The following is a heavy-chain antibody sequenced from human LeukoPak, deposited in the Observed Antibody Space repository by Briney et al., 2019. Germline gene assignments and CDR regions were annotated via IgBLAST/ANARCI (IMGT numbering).Heavy chain of an antibody. V-gene: IGHV3-7*03. Sequence: GGSLRLSCGASGFTFSNYWMSWVRQAPGKGLEWVINISQDGSGKNYADSVEGRFTISRDNAKNSLYLQMNSLRAEDTAVYYCAKEASRIQLWLDYWGQGTLVTVSS. D-gene: IGHD5-18*01. CDR1: GFTFSNYW. CDR2: ISQDGSGK. CDR3: AKEASRIQLWLDY. J-gene: IGHJ4*02.